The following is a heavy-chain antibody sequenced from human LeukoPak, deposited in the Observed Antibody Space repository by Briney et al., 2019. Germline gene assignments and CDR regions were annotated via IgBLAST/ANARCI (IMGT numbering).Heavy chain of an antibody. CDR1: GGSINNGY. CDR3: AKDGGEGAES. Sequence: SDTLSVTCTVSGGSINNGYWSWVRQLPGKRLEWIGYLYNGGSTIYNPSLTSRVTMSVDPSNNQFSLKLSSVTAAGTAVYYCAKDGGEGAESWGQGTLVTVSS. V-gene: IGHV4-59*01. J-gene: IGHJ4*02. CDR2: LYNGGST. D-gene: IGHD3-16*01.